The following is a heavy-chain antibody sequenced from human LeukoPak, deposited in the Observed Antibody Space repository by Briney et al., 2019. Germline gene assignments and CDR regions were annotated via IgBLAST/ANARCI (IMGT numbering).Heavy chain of an antibody. D-gene: IGHD3-9*01. J-gene: IGHJ6*02. CDR2: KGYDGSNE. CDR3: ARDVLRYFEWPIYGMDV. V-gene: IGHV3-33*01. CDR1: GFTFRNYG. Sequence: GGSLRLSCAASGFTFRNYGMHWVRQAPGKGLEWVAVKGYDGSNEHYADSVKGRFTISRDNSKNTLYLQMNSLRAEDSAVYYCARDVLRYFEWPIYGMDVWGQGTTVTVSS.